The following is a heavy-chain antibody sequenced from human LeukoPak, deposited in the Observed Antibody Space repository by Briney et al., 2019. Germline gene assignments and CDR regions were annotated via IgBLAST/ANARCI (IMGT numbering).Heavy chain of an antibody. V-gene: IGHV4-39*07. CDR3: ASSENYWFDP. Sequence: SETLSLTCTVSGGSISSSSYYWGWIRQPPGKGLEWIATIYRTGNTYYNPSLESRVTISIDTSKNQFSLKLNSVTAADTAVYYCASSENYWFDPWGQGTLVTVSS. CDR1: GGSISSSSYY. CDR2: IYRTGNT. J-gene: IGHJ5*02.